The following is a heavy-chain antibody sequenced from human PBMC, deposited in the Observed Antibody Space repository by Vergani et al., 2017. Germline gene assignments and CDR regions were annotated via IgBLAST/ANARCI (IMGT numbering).Heavy chain of an antibody. CDR2: IYPGDSDT. Sequence: EVQLVQSGAEVKKPGESLKISCKASGYSFSSYWIGWVRQMPGKGLEWMGIIYPGDSDTKYNPSFQGQVTISADKSINTGYLQWNSLKASDTAMYYCARRPRAYCSGGSCYLGWFDPWGQGTLVSVSS. J-gene: IGHJ5*02. CDR1: GYSFSSYW. CDR3: ARRPRAYCSGGSCYLGWFDP. D-gene: IGHD2-15*01. V-gene: IGHV5-51*03.